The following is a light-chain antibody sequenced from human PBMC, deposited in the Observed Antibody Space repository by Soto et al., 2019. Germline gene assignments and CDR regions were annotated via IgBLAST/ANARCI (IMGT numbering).Light chain of an antibody. J-gene: IGKJ4*01. CDR1: QSVSSN. V-gene: IGKV3-15*01. Sequence: DIVMTQSPATLSVSLWERATLSCRASQSVSSNLAWYQQKPGQAPRLLIYGASTRATGIPARFSGSGSGTEFTLTISSLQSEDFAVYYCQQYNNWPLTFGGGTKVDI. CDR2: GAS. CDR3: QQYNNWPLT.